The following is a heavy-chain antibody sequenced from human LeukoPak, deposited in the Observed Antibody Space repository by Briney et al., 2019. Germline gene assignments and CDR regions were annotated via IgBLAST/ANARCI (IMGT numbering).Heavy chain of an antibody. J-gene: IGHJ3*02. D-gene: IGHD2-15*01. Sequence: GGSLRLSCEASGFTFSSYDMHWVRQATGKGLEWVSAIGTAGDTYYPGSVKGRFTISRENAKNSLYLQMNSLRAEDTAVYYCASSLGSRSDNAWDAFDIWGQGTMVTVSS. CDR2: IGTAGDT. CDR1: GFTFSSYD. CDR3: ASSLGSRSDNAWDAFDI. V-gene: IGHV3-13*01.